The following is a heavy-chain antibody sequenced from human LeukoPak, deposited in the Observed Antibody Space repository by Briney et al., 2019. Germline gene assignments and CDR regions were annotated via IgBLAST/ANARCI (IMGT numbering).Heavy chain of an antibody. CDR3: ARSGGYGSGSYYLFDY. CDR1: GGSIRSGGYY. J-gene: IGHJ4*02. CDR2: IYYSGST. V-gene: IGHV4-31*03. Sequence: SETLSLTCTVSGGSIRSGGYYWSWIRHYPGKGLEWIGYIYYSGSTYYNPSLESRVTMSVDTSKNQFSLKLTSVTAADTAVYYCARSGGYGSGSYYLFDYWGQGTLVTVSS. D-gene: IGHD3-10*01.